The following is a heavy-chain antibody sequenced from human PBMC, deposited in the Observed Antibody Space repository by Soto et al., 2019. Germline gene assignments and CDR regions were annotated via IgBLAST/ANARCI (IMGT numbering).Heavy chain of an antibody. CDR1: GFTFSNYW. D-gene: IGHD5-18*01. CDR3: AREHLGFSYGS. CDR2: LNGDGSIT. Sequence: EVQLVESGGGLVQPGGSLRLSCAASGFTFSNYWMHWVRQVPGKGLVWVSRLNGDGSITNYADSVKGRFTISRDNAKNTLYLQMNSLKAEDTAVYHCAREHLGFSYGSWGQGILVTVSS. V-gene: IGHV3-74*01. J-gene: IGHJ4*02.